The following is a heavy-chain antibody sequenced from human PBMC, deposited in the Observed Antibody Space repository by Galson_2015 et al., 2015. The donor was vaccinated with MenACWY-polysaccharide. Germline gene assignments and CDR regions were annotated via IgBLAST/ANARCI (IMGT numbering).Heavy chain of an antibody. D-gene: IGHD6-19*01. Sequence: SLRLSCAASGFTFSSYGMHWVRQAPGKGLEWVAVISYDGSNKYYADSVKGRFTISRDNSKNTLYLQMNSLRAEDTAVYYCAKGGPDSSGWIGGMDVWGQGTTVTVSS. CDR2: ISYDGSNK. CDR1: GFTFSSYG. V-gene: IGHV3-30*18. CDR3: AKGGPDSSGWIGGMDV. J-gene: IGHJ6*02.